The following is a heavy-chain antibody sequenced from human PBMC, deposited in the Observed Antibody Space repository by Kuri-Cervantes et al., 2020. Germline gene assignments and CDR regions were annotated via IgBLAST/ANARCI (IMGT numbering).Heavy chain of an antibody. Sequence: GESLKISCAASGFTFSSYSMNWVRQAPGKGLEWVSSISSSSGYIYYADSVKGRFTISRDNAKNSLYLQMNSLRAEDTAVYYCARVGNWGYYYYYYGMDVWGQGTMVTVSS. J-gene: IGHJ6*02. CDR2: ISSSSGYI. CDR1: GFTFSSYS. V-gene: IGHV3-21*01. CDR3: ARVGNWGYYYYYYGMDV. D-gene: IGHD7-27*01.